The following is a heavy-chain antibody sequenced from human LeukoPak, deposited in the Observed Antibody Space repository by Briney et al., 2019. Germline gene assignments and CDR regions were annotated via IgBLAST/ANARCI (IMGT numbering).Heavy chain of an antibody. CDR1: GFTFSSYA. D-gene: IGHD3-10*01. J-gene: IGHJ6*03. CDR2: ISGSGDNT. CDR3: AKGVTMVRGVNNHYYYYYMDV. V-gene: IGHV3-23*01. Sequence: PGGTLRLSCAASGFTFSSYAMNWVRQAPGKGLEWVSTISGSGDNTYYADSVKGRFTISRDNSKNTLYLQMNSLRAEDTAVYYCAKGVTMVRGVNNHYYYYYMDVWGKGTTVTVSS.